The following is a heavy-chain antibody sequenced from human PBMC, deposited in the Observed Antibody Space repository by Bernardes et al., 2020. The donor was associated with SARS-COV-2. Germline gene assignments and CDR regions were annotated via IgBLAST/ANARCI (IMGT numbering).Heavy chain of an antibody. CDR2: IYYSGST. Sequence: TLSLTCTASGGSIRSSSHYWGWIRQPPGKGLEWVGSIYYSGSTFYNPSLNSRVTMSIDTSKSQFSLRLSSVTAADTAVYFCARSLPYFDVLTDYYGYYFDYWGQGSLVTVSS. CDR3: ARSLPYFDVLTDYYGYYFDY. V-gene: IGHV4-39*01. J-gene: IGHJ4*02. CDR1: GGSIRSSSHY. D-gene: IGHD3-9*01.